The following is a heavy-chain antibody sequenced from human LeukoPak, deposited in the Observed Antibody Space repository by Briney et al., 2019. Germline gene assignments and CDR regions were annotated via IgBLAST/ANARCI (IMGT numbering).Heavy chain of an antibody. CDR2: INHSGST. J-gene: IGHJ4*02. CDR3: ARVKLTAIFDY. D-gene: IGHD5-18*01. Sequence: SETLSLTCAVYGGSFSGYYWSWIRQPPGKGLEWIGEINHSGSTNYNPSLKSRVTISVDTSKNQFSLKLSSVTAADTAVYYCARVKLTAIFDYWGQGTLVTVSS. CDR1: GGSFSGYY. V-gene: IGHV4-34*01.